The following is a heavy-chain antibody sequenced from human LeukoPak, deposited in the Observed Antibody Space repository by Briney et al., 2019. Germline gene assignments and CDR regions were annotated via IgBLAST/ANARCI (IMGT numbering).Heavy chain of an antibody. Sequence: GPSVKVSCKASGGTFSSYAISWVRQAPGQGLEWMGGIIPIFGTANYAQKFQGRVTITTDASTSTAYMELSSLRSEDTAVYYCARGSGLRFLEWLFPNDPWGQGTLVTVSS. CDR1: GGTFSSYA. CDR3: ARGSGLRFLEWLFPNDP. V-gene: IGHV1-69*05. J-gene: IGHJ5*02. D-gene: IGHD3-3*01. CDR2: IIPIFGTA.